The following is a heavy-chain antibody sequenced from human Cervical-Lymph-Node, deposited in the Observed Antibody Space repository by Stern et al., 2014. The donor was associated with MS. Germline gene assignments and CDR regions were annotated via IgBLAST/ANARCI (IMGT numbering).Heavy chain of an antibody. D-gene: IGHD2-8*02. J-gene: IGHJ4*02. CDR2: VYYSGAT. V-gene: IGHV4-39*01. Sequence: QVQLQESGPGLVKPSETLSLTCAVSGDSISSYTHYWAWIRQPPGKGLEWIGRVYYSGATYYNPPHKSPVTISVDTSKNPFSLGLNSVTAADTAVYYCAKHACTGAACPFDLWGQGTLVTVSS. CDR3: AKHACTGAACPFDL. CDR1: GDSISSYTHY.